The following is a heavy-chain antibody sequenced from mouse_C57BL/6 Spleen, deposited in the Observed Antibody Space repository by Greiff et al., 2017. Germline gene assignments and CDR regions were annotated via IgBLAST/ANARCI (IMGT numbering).Heavy chain of an antibody. J-gene: IGHJ4*01. CDR3: ARKTVVPYYYAMDY. CDR2: INPNNGGT. V-gene: IGHV1-26*01. CDR1: GYTFTDYY. D-gene: IGHD1-1*01. Sequence: VQLQQSGPELVKPGASVKISCKASGYTFTDYYMTWVKQSHGKSLEWIGDINPNNGGTSYNQKFKGKATLTVDKSSSTAYMELRSLTSEDSAVYYCARKTVVPYYYAMDYWGQGTSVTVSS.